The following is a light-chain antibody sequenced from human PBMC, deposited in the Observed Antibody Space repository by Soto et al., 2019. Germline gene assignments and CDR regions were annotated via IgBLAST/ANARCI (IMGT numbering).Light chain of an antibody. CDR2: VAS. V-gene: IGKV1-39*01. Sequence: DIQMTQSPSSLSASVGDRVTITCRASQSISRYLNWYQQKPGKAPNLLIYVASSLQSEVPSRFSGSGSGTDFTLTITSLQPEDFATYYCQQSYTAPSITFGQGTRLEIK. CDR1: QSISRY. CDR3: QQSYTAPSIT. J-gene: IGKJ5*01.